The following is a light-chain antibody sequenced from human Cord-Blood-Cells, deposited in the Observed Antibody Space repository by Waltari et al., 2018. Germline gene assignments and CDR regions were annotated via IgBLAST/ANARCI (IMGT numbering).Light chain of an antibody. CDR1: SLRSYN. Sequence: SSELTQDPAVSVALGQTVRVTRQGDSLRSYNESWYQQKPGQAPVHVIYGKNNRPSGIPDRFSGSSSGNTASLTITGAQAEDEADYYCNSRDSSGNHVFGTGTKVTVL. J-gene: IGLJ1*01. CDR2: GKN. V-gene: IGLV3-19*01. CDR3: NSRDSSGNHV.